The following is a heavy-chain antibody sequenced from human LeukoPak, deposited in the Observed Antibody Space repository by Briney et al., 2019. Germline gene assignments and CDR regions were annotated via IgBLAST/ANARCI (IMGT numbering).Heavy chain of an antibody. CDR1: GYDFSTYG. J-gene: IGHJ4*02. CDR2: IRPSNGNR. V-gene: IGHV1-18*01. D-gene: IGHD6-19*01. Sequence: GASVKVSCRTSGYDFSTYGITWVRQAPGRGLEYMGWIRPSNGNRNYAQKVQDRVTLTTDTSTSTVYMELRSLRSDDTAVYYCARAFSASKSCDYWGQGTLVTVSS. CDR3: ARAFSASKSCDY.